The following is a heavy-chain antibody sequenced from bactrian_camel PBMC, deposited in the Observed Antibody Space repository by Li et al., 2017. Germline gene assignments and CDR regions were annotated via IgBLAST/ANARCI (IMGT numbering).Heavy chain of an antibody. D-gene: IGHD2*01. CDR3: AARGPYCYTKLSVADFTY. CDR2: HYTGTATT. Sequence: HVQLVESGGGTAQAGGSLRLSCAASGYTANMNCMAWFRQAPGKEREAVAAHYTGTATTYVADSVKGRFAISKDNAKNTVYLQMNSLKPEDTAMYYCAARGPYCYTKLSVADFTYWGQGTQVTVS. V-gene: IGHV3S1*01. J-gene: IGHJ6*01. CDR1: GYTANMNC.